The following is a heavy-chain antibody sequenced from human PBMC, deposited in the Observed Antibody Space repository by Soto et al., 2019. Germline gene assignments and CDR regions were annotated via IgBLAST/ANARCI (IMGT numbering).Heavy chain of an antibody. CDR3: ARDPYDSSGYPQIYFDY. D-gene: IGHD3-22*01. CDR1: GFTFSSYS. J-gene: IGHJ4*02. V-gene: IGHV3-21*01. Sequence: GGSLRLSGAASGFTFSSYSMNWVRHAPWKGLEWVSSISSSSSYIYYADSVKGRFNISRDNAKNSLYLQMNSLRSEDTAVYYCARDPYDSSGYPQIYFDYWGQGNLITFSS. CDR2: ISSSSSYI.